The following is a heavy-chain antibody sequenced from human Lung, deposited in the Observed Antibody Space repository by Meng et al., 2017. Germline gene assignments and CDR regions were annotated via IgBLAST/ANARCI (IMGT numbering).Heavy chain of an antibody. V-gene: IGHV1-2*06. CDR2: ITPNSGGA. CDR3: ARDRDGYASFDH. CDR1: GYIFTDFQ. Sequence: QVQLVQSGAEVRKPGASLQVSCETSGYIFTDFQIHWVRQAPGQGLEWMGRITPNSGGANYAQKFQGRVTMTRDTSIRTAYMDLSGLTSDDTAIYYCARDRDGYASFDHWGQGTLVTVSS. J-gene: IGHJ4*02. D-gene: IGHD5-24*01.